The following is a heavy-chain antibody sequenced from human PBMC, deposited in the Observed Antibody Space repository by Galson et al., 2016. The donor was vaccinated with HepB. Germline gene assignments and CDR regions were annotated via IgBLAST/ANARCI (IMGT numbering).Heavy chain of an antibody. CDR1: GYSFSKYW. J-gene: IGHJ3*02. D-gene: IGHD1-1*01. Sequence: QSGAEVKKPEESLKISCKSSGYSFSKYWIAWVRQMPGKGLEWVGSIYPGDSDTTYSPSFQGHVTISVDKSVNTAHLQWDGRKASDTALYFCSRLSTIDIWGPGTMVTVSS. CDR3: SRLSTIDI. V-gene: IGHV5-51*01. CDR2: IYPGDSDT.